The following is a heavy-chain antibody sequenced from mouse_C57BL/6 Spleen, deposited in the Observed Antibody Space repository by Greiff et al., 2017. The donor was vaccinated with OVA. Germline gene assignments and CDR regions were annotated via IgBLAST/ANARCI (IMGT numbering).Heavy chain of an antibody. Sequence: VKLQQSGAELVRPGTSVKVSCKASGYAFTNYLIEWVKQRPGQGLEWIGVINPGSGGTNYNEKFKGKATLTADKSSSTAYMQLSSLTSEDSAVYFCARTTVVATEYYFDYWGQGTTLTVSS. D-gene: IGHD1-1*01. CDR1: GYAFTNYL. J-gene: IGHJ2*01. V-gene: IGHV1-54*01. CDR3: ARTTVVATEYYFDY. CDR2: INPGSGGT.